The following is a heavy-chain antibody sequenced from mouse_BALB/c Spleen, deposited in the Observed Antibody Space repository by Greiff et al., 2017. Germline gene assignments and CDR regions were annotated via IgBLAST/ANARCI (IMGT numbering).Heavy chain of an antibody. V-gene: IGHV5-6-3*01. CDR1: GFTFSSYG. CDR2: INSNGGST. D-gene: IGHD1-1*01. CDR3: ARDRNLLLRY. Sequence: DVMLVESGGGLVQPGGSLKLSCAASGFTFSSYGMSWVRQTPDKRLELVATINSNGGSTYYPDSVKGRFTISRDNAKNTLYLQMSSLKSEDTAMYYCARDRNLLLRYWGQGTTLTVSS. J-gene: IGHJ2*01.